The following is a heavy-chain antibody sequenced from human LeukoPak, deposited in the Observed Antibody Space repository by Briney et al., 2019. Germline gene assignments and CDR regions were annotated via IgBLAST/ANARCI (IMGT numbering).Heavy chain of an antibody. J-gene: IGHJ5*02. Sequence: ASVKVSCKASGYIFTSYGISWVRQAPGQGLEWMGWINTNTGNPTYAQGFTGRFVFSLDTSVSTAYLQISSLKADDTAVYYCAREGGSSSGDWLDPWGQGTLVTVSS. V-gene: IGHV7-4-1*02. CDR2: INTNTGNP. D-gene: IGHD6-6*01. CDR3: AREGGSSSGDWLDP. CDR1: GYIFTSYG.